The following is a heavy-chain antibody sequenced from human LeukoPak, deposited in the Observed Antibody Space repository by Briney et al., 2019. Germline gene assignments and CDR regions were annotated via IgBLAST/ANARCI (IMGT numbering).Heavy chain of an antibody. CDR2: INHSGST. CDR1: GGSFSAYY. CDR3: AGSRWSSSWYPYYYGMDV. D-gene: IGHD6-13*01. Sequence: SETLSLTCAVYGGSFSAYYWSWIRQPPGKGLEWIGEINHSGSTNYNPSLKSRVTISVDTSKNQFSLKLSSVTAADTAVYYCAGSRWSSSWYPYYYGMDVWGQGTTVTVSS. V-gene: IGHV4-34*01. J-gene: IGHJ6*02.